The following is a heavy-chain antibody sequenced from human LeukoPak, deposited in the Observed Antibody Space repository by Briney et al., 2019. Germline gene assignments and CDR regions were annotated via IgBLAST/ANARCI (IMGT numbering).Heavy chain of an antibody. CDR1: GGSISSSSYY. D-gene: IGHD3-3*01. V-gene: IGHV4-39*07. CDR2: IYYSGST. J-gene: IGHJ6*03. CDR3: ARGGRITIFGVVTYYYYMDV. Sequence: SETLSLTSTLSGGSISSSSYYWGSIRPPPGKGLEWIGSIYYSGSTYYSPSLKSRVTISVDTSKNQFSLKLSSVTAADTAVYYCARGGRITIFGVVTYYYYMDVWGKGTTVTVSS.